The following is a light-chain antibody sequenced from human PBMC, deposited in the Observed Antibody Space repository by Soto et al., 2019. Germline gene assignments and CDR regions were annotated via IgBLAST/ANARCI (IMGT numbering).Light chain of an antibody. V-gene: IGKV3-11*01. CDR3: QQYGTLPRT. CDR1: QSVSSY. CDR2: DAS. Sequence: IVLTQSPATLSLSPGERATLSCRASQSVSSYLAWYQQKPGQAPRLLIYDASSRVAGIPARFRGSGSGTDFTLTISSLEPEDFAVYYCQQYGTLPRTFGQGTKVDIK. J-gene: IGKJ1*01.